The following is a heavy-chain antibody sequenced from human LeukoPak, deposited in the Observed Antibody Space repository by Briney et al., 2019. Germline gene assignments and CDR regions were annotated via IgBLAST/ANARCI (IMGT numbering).Heavy chain of an antibody. J-gene: IGHJ5*02. Sequence: SETLSLTCTVSGGSISSSSYYWGWIRQPPGKGLEWIGSIYYSGGTYYNPSLKSRVSISVETSKNQFSLKLSSVTAADTAVYYCARLGAAAGTGGGWFDPWGQGTLVTVSS. CDR2: IYYSGGT. D-gene: IGHD6-13*01. CDR1: GGSISSSSYY. CDR3: ARLGAAAGTGGGWFDP. V-gene: IGHV4-39*01.